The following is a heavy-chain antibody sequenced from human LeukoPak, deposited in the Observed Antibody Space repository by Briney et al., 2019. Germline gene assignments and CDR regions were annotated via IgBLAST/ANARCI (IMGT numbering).Heavy chain of an antibody. CDR2: IYCSGST. J-gene: IGHJ4*02. D-gene: IGHD6-19*01. CDR1: GGSISSYY. CDR3: ARVSSIEVAVDY. Sequence: SETLSLTCTVSGGSISSYYWSWIRQPRGKGLEWIGYIYCSGSTNYNPSLKSRVTISVDTSKNQFSLKLSSVTAADTAVYYCARVSSIEVAVDYWGQGTLVTVSS. V-gene: IGHV4-59*01.